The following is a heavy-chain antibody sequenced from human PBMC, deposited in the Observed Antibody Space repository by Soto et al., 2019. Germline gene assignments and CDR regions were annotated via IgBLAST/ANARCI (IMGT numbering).Heavy chain of an antibody. CDR1: GGSISSGGYY. CDR2: IYYSGST. D-gene: IGHD6-13*01. CDR3: ARESQQQLLGFDY. J-gene: IGHJ4*02. V-gene: IGHV4-31*03. Sequence: SETLSLTCTVSGGSISSGGYYWSWIRQNPGKGLEWIGYIYYSGSTYYNPSLKSRVTISVDTSKNQFSLKLSSVTAADTAVYYCARESQQQLLGFDYWGQGTLVTVSS.